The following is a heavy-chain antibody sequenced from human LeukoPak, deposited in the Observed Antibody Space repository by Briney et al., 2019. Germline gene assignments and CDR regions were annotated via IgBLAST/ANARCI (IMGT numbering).Heavy chain of an antibody. D-gene: IGHD3-10*01. CDR2: INGDGSTT. CDR1: GFTFSTYW. CDR3: ARDSAGSPDY. Sequence: GGSLRLSCTASGFTFSTYWINWVRQSPGKGLVWVALINGDGSTTTHADSVKGRFTISRDNAKNTAYLQMNSLRDEDTAVYFCARDSAGSPDYWGQGTLVTVSA. V-gene: IGHV3-74*03. J-gene: IGHJ4*02.